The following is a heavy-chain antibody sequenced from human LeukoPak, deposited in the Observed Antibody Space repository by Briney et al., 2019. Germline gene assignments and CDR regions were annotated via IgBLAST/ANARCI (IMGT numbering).Heavy chain of an antibody. CDR2: ISAYNGNT. CDR1: GYTFTSYG. D-gene: IGHD3-10*01. Sequence: ASVTVSCKASGYTFTSYGISWVRQAPGQGLEWMGWISAYNGNTNYAQKLQGRVTMTTDTSTSTAYMELRSLRSDDTAVYYCARGRITMVRGPFDPWGQGTLVTVSS. V-gene: IGHV1-18*01. J-gene: IGHJ5*02. CDR3: ARGRITMVRGPFDP.